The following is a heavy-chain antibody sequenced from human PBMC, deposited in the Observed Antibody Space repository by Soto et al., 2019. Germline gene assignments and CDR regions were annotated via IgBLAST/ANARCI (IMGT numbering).Heavy chain of an antibody. CDR1: GYNFNNYW. V-gene: IGHV5-51*01. Sequence: PGESPKIPCQVSGYNFNNYWIAWMSQMHGKGREWLGCIYPRDSDIGDSPSVQGEDTISEDKSISTADVEWRSLKTSDTAWNYCESNGRDRYNYDFETWGEGALVQASS. J-gene: IGHJ4*02. CDR2: IYPRDSDI. D-gene: IGHD5-12*01. CDR3: ESNGRDRYNYDFET.